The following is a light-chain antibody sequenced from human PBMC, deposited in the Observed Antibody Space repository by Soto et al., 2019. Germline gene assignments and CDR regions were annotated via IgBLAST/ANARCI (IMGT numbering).Light chain of an antibody. Sequence: DIVMTQSPLSLPVTPGEPASISCRSTQSLLHSNGYTYLDWYLQKPGQSPQLLIYLGSNRASGVPDRVSGSGSGTDFTLKISRVEAEDVGVYYCMQALQTPWTFGQGTKVEIK. J-gene: IGKJ1*01. CDR2: LGS. CDR3: MQALQTPWT. V-gene: IGKV2-28*01. CDR1: QSLLHSNGYTY.